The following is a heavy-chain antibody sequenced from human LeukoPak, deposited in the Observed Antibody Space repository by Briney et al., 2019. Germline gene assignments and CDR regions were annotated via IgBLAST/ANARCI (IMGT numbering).Heavy chain of an antibody. CDR2: IGASGGST. J-gene: IGHJ4*02. V-gene: IGHV3-23*01. Sequence: GGSLRLSCAASGFTFSSYAVSWVRQTPGKGLEWVSGIGASGGSTYYADSVKGRFTISRDNSKNTLYLQMNSLRAEDAALYYCASLADFWSAFDYWGQGTLVTVSS. D-gene: IGHD3-3*01. CDR3: ASLADFWSAFDY. CDR1: GFTFSSYA.